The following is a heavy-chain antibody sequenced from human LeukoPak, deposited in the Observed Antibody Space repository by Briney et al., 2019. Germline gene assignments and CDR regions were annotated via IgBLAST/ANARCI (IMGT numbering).Heavy chain of an antibody. V-gene: IGHV7-4-1*02. CDR3: AREEGGLDV. CDR2: MNTNTGKA. Sequence: ASVKVSSKPSGYDFSIYTLNWVRQVPGQGPEWMGWMNTNTGKATYAQDFRGRFVFSFDSSVSTAYLEITSLQAADTAVYYCAREEGGLDVWGQGTTVIVSS. CDR1: GYDFSIYT. J-gene: IGHJ6*02.